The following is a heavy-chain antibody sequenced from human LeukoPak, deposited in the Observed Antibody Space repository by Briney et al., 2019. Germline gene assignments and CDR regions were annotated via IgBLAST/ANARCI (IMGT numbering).Heavy chain of an antibody. V-gene: IGHV4-59*08. CDR3: ARHQGSGFLHGDYYYYGMDV. Sequence: SETLSLTCTVSGGSISSYYWSWIRQPPGKGLEWIGYIYYSGSTNYNPSLKSRVTISVDTSKNQFSLKLSSVTAADTAVYYCARHQGSGFLHGDYYYYGMDVWGQGTTVTVSS. J-gene: IGHJ6*02. D-gene: IGHD3-3*01. CDR1: GGSISSYY. CDR2: IYYSGST.